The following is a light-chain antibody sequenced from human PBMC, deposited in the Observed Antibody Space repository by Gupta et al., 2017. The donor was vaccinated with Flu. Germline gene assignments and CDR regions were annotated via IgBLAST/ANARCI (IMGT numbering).Light chain of an antibody. CDR2: KAS. CDR1: ESLVYSDGDSY. V-gene: IGKV2-30*01. Sequence: DAVLPQSPLPLPVTLGQPASISCRSSESLVYSDGDSYLSWFHQRPGQSPRRLIYKASNRDSGVPDRISGSGSGTDFTLKISRVEAEDVGVYYCKQSTRWPWTFGQGTKVEI. J-gene: IGKJ1*01. CDR3: KQSTRWPWT.